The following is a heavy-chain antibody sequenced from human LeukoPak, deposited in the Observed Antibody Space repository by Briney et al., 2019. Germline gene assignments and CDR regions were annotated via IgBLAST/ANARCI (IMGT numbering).Heavy chain of an antibody. CDR3: AKGYCSGGSCYHFES. D-gene: IGHD2-15*01. CDR1: GYRFSDYY. V-gene: IGHV1-2*02. Sequence: AASVKVSCKTSGYRFSDYYMHWVRQAPGQGLECMGWVNSNSGGTHYAQKFEGRVTMTRDTSISTAYMELSRLKSDDTAVYYCAKGYCSGGSCYHFESWGQGTLVTVSS. J-gene: IGHJ4*02. CDR2: VNSNSGGT.